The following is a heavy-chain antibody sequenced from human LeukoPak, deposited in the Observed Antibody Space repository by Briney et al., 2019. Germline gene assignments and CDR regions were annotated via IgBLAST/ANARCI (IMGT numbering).Heavy chain of an antibody. CDR2: IKEDGSEK. D-gene: IGHD6-19*01. CDR3: ARDGESSGWYGNDY. J-gene: IGHJ4*02. Sequence: PGGSLRLSCAASGFTLTRYWMSWDRQAPGKGLEWVAKIKEDGSEKYYVDSVKGRFTISRDNAKNSLDLQMNSLRAEDTAVYYCARDGESSGWYGNDYWGQGTLVTVSS. V-gene: IGHV3-7*01. CDR1: GFTLTRYW.